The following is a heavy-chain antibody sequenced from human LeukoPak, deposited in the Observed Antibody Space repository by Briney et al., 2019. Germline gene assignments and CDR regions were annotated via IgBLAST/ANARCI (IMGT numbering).Heavy chain of an antibody. CDR1: GGSFSGCY. D-gene: IGHD3-3*01. V-gene: IGHV4-34*01. CDR3: ARKARYYDFWSGYYTLDY. J-gene: IGHJ4*02. Sequence: SETMSLTCAVYGGSFSGCYWSWIRQPPGKGLEWIGEINHSGSTNYNPSLKSRVTISVDTSKNQFSLKLSSVTAADTAVYYCARKARYYDFWSGYYTLDYWGQGTLVTVSS. CDR2: INHSGST.